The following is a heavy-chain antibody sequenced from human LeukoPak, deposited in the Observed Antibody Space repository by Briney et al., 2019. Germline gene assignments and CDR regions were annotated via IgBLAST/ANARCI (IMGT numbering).Heavy chain of an antibody. J-gene: IGHJ4*02. CDR3: ARPPTFGRGGYPFDY. CDR1: GFTFSSYE. Sequence: PGGSLRLSCAASGFTFSSYEMNWVRQAPGKGLEWLSYISSSGTTIFYADSVKGRFSISRDNARNSLSLQMNSLRAEDTAVYYCARPPTFGRGGYPFDYWGQGTQVTVSS. D-gene: IGHD2-15*01. CDR2: ISSSGTTI. V-gene: IGHV3-48*03.